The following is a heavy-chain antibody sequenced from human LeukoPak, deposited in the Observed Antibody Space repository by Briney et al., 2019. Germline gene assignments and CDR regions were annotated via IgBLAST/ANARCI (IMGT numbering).Heavy chain of an antibody. Sequence: GSLRLSCAASGFTFDDYGMSWVRQAPGKGLEWIGSIYYSGSTYYNPSLKSRVTISVDTSKNQFSLKLSSVTAADTAVYYCARYLTGDYYFDYWGQGTLVTVSS. J-gene: IGHJ4*02. D-gene: IGHD7-27*01. CDR2: IYYSGST. V-gene: IGHV4-38-2*01. CDR3: ARYLTGDYYFDY. CDR1: GFTFDDYG.